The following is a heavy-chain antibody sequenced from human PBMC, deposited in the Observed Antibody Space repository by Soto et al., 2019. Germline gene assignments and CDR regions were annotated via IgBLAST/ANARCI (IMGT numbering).Heavy chain of an antibody. Sequence: ASVKVTCKASGYTLTELSMHWVRQAPGKGLEWMGGFDPGDGETIYAQKFQGRVTMTEDTSTDTAYMELSSLRSEDTAVYYCARDYGSGSYYADWGQGTLVTVSS. D-gene: IGHD3-10*01. CDR2: FDPGDGET. J-gene: IGHJ4*02. CDR1: GYTLTELS. CDR3: ARDYGSGSYYAD. V-gene: IGHV1-24*01.